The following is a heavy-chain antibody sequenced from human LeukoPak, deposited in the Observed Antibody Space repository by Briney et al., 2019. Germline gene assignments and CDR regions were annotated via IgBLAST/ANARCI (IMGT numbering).Heavy chain of an antibody. CDR1: GFTFSSYW. J-gene: IGHJ3*02. Sequence: PVGSLRLSCAASGFTFSSYWMHWVRQAPGKGLVWVSLINSDGSSTIYADSVKGRFTISRDNVKNTLYLQMNSLRAEDTAVYYCARGLTIFGVVNDAFDIWGQGTMVTVSS. CDR2: INSDGSST. V-gene: IGHV3-74*01. D-gene: IGHD3-3*01. CDR3: ARGLTIFGVVNDAFDI.